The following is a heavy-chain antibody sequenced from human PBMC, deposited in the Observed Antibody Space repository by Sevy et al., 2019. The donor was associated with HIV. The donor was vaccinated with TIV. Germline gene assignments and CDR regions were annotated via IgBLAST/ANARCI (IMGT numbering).Heavy chain of an antibody. CDR3: TRALATADTPEYYFDY. V-gene: IGHV3-49*03. Sequence: GGSLRLSCTSSGFTFGDYAMSWFRQAPGKGLEWVAFIRRNSHEPYGGTTEYAASVKGRFSISRDDSKSIAYLKMNSLKNEDTAVYYCTRALATADTPEYYFDYWGQGILVTVSS. CDR1: GFTFGDYA. D-gene: IGHD5-12*01. CDR2: IRRNSHEPYGGTT. J-gene: IGHJ4*02.